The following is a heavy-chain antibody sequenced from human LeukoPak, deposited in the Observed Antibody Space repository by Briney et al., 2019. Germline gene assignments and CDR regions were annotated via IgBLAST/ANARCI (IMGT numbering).Heavy chain of an antibody. CDR1: GFTFSSSA. Sequence: PGGSLRLSCAASGFTFSSSAMSWVRQAPGKGLEWVSGISGSGGSTYYADSVKGRFTISRDNSKNTLYLQMNSLRAEDTAVYYCVRDRAVVERKWGQGTLVTVSS. CDR2: ISGSGGST. V-gene: IGHV3-23*01. CDR3: VRDRAVVERK. D-gene: IGHD2-2*01. J-gene: IGHJ4*02.